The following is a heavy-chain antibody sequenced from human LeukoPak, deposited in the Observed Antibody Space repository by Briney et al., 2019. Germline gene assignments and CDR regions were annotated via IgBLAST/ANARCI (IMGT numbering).Heavy chain of an antibody. CDR1: GFTFDDYA. Sequence: GRSLRLSCAASGFTFDDYAMYWVRQAPGKGLEWVSGISWNSGSIGYADSVKGRFTISRDNAKNSLYLQMNSLRAEDMALYYCAKEEPVGAFDIWGQGTMVTVSS. CDR3: AKEEPVGAFDI. D-gene: IGHD1-14*01. J-gene: IGHJ3*02. CDR2: ISWNSGSI. V-gene: IGHV3-9*03.